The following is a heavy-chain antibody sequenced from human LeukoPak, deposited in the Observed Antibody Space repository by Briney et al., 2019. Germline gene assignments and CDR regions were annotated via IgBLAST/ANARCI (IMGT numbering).Heavy chain of an antibody. CDR1: GFTFSSYE. Sequence: SGGSLRLSCAASGFTFSSYELNWVRQAPGKGLEWISYISSSGTTIYYTDSVKGRFTISRDNAKNSLYLQMNSRRAEDTAVYYSARGRGKGVYWLQATQVTVPS. V-gene: IGHV3-48*03. CDR2: ISSSGTTI. CDR3: ARGRGKGVY. J-gene: IGHJ4*02. D-gene: IGHD3-16*01.